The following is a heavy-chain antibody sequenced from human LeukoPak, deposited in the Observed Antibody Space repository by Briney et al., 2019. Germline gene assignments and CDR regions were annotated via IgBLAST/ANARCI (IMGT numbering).Heavy chain of an antibody. Sequence: SETLSLTCTVSGGSISTSNYYWGWTRQPPGKGLEWIGEINHSGSTNYNPSLKSRVTISVDTSKNQFSLKLSSVTAADTAVYYCARCSGYYHYYYMDVWGKGTTVTVSS. J-gene: IGHJ6*03. CDR1: GGSISTSNYY. CDR2: INHSGST. V-gene: IGHV4-39*07. D-gene: IGHD2-15*01. CDR3: ARCSGYYHYYYMDV.